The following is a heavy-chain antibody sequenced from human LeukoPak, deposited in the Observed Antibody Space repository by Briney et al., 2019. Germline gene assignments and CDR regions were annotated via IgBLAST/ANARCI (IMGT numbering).Heavy chain of an antibody. CDR2: ISYDGSNK. J-gene: IGHJ3*02. CDR3: AKDYYDSSGYLDDFDI. Sequence: AGGSLRLSCAASGFTFSSYGMHWVHQAPGKGLEWVAVISYDGSNKYYVDSVKGRFTISRDNSKNTLYLQMNTLRAEDTAVYYCAKDYYDSSGYLDDFDIWGQGTMVTVSS. D-gene: IGHD3-22*01. CDR1: GFTFSSYG. V-gene: IGHV3-30*18.